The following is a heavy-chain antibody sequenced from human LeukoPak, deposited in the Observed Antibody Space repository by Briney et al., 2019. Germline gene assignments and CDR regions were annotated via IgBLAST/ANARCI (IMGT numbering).Heavy chain of an antibody. CDR1: EFTFSNYA. J-gene: IGHJ4*02. V-gene: IGHV3-23*01. Sequence: GGSLRLSCAASEFTFSNYAMSWVRQAPGKGLEWVSAISGGGGSTYYADSVKGRFTISRDNSKNTLYLQMNSLRAEDTAVYYCAKDRRGYCSGGSCYYNFDYWGQGTLVTVSS. CDR3: AKDRRGYCSGGSCYYNFDY. CDR2: ISGGGGST. D-gene: IGHD2-15*01.